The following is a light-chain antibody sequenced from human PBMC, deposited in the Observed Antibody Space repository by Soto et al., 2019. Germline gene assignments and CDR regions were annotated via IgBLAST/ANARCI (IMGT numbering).Light chain of an antibody. J-gene: IGKJ1*01. CDR2: KAS. CDR3: QHYNTYSRA. Sequence: DIQMTQSPSTLSASVGDRITITCRASQSISTWLAWYQQKPGKAPKLLIYKASSLQSGVPSRFSGSGSGTEFTLTISSLQPDDFATDYGQHYNTYSRAFGQGTKVEIK. CDR1: QSISTW. V-gene: IGKV1-5*03.